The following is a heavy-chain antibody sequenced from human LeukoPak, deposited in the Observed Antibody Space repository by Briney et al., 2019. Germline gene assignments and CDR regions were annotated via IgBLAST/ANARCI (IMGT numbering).Heavy chain of an antibody. D-gene: IGHD4-4*01. J-gene: IGHJ4*02. CDR1: GFTFSSYA. CDR3: ARDTVRGGY. V-gene: IGHV3-53*01. CDR2: IYSGGST. Sequence: PGRSLRLSCTASGFTFSSYAMHWVRQAPGKGLEWVSVIYSGGSTYYADSVKGRLTISRDNSKNTLYLQMNSLRAEDTAVYYCARDTVRGGYWGQGTLVTVSS.